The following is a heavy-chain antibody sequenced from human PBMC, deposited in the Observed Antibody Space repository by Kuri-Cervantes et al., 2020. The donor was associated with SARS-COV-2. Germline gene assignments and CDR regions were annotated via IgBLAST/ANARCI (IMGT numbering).Heavy chain of an antibody. CDR3: ARATDYYDFWSGYYSSGQEIAFDI. Sequence: SETLSLTCTVSGGSISSGSYYWSWIRQPAGKGLEWIGYIFYSGITNYNPSLKSRVTISVDTSKKQFSLQLSSVTAADTAVYYCARATDYYDFWSGYYSSGQEIAFDIWGQGTMVTVSS. J-gene: IGHJ3*02. CDR1: GGSISSGSYY. V-gene: IGHV4-61*10. CDR2: IFYSGIT. D-gene: IGHD3-3*01.